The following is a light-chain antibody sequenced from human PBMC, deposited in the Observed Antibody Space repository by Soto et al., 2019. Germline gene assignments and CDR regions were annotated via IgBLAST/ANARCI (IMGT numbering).Light chain of an antibody. Sequence: ITMSQSPAAVSASEGDKVTITCRASQNIDNWLAWFQQKPGKAPKVLIYKASNLESGVPSRFSGSGSGTEFTLTISSLQSDDFATYYCQHYYGYSWTFAQGAKV. CDR2: KAS. J-gene: IGKJ1*01. CDR1: QNIDNW. CDR3: QHYYGYSWT. V-gene: IGKV1-5*03.